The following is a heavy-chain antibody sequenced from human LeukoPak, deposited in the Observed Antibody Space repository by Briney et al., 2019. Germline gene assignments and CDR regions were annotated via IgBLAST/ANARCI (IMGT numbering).Heavy chain of an antibody. D-gene: IGHD6-6*01. CDR2: IYYSGST. CDR3: ARDAGAARPFDY. V-gene: IGHV4-39*07. J-gene: IGHJ4*02. CDR1: GGSISSSSYY. Sequence: SETPSLTCTVSGGSISSSSYYWGWIRQPPGKGLEWIGSIYYSGSTYYNPSLKSRVTISVDTSKNQFSLKLSSVTAADTAVYYCARDAGAARPFDYWGQGTLVTVSS.